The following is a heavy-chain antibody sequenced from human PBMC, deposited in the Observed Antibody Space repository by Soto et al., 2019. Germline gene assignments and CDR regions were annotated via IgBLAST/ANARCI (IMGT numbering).Heavy chain of an antibody. J-gene: IGHJ5*02. V-gene: IGHV1-3*01. Sequence: ASVKVSCKASGYTFTSYAMHWVRQAPGQRLEWMGWINAGNGNTKYSQKFQGRVTITRDTSASTAYMELSSLRSEDTAVYYCARDSEVERLLWFGELPPQVHNWFDPWGQGTLVTVSS. CDR2: INAGNGNT. CDR3: ARDSEVERLLWFGELPPQVHNWFDP. CDR1: GYTFTSYA. D-gene: IGHD3-10*01.